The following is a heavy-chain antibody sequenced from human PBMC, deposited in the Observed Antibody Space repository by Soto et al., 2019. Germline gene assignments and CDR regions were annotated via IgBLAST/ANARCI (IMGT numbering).Heavy chain of an antibody. Sequence: GGSLRLSCAASGFTFSSYAMHWVRQAPGKGLEWVAVISYDGSNKYYADSVKGRFTISRDNSKNTLYLQMNSLRAEDTAVYYCARDWGSYSSSWYGLDYWGQGTLVTVSS. V-gene: IGHV3-30*04. J-gene: IGHJ4*02. CDR3: ARDWGSYSSSWYGLDY. CDR2: ISYDGSNK. D-gene: IGHD6-13*01. CDR1: GFTFSSYA.